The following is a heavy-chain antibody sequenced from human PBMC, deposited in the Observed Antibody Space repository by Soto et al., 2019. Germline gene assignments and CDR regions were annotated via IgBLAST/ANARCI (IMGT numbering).Heavy chain of an antibody. Sequence: EVQLVESGGGLVQPGGSLRLSCAASGFTFSSYSMNWVRQAPGKGLGWVSDISSSGRNIYYADSVKGRFTISRDNANNSLNWQKNSLRDTESDVYACAGGGGGADFDYWGQGTLVTVSS. V-gene: IGHV3-48*02. CDR2: ISSSGRNI. CDR1: GFTFSSYS. CDR3: AGGGGGADFDY. D-gene: IGHD1-26*01. J-gene: IGHJ4*02.